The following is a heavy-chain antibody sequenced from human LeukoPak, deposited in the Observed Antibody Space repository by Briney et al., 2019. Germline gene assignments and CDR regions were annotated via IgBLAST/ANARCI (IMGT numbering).Heavy chain of an antibody. V-gene: IGHV1-2*06. D-gene: IGHD1-26*01. CDR1: GYSFAGYF. CDR2: INPNSGGT. CDR3: ARDLSSTSNWEFDY. J-gene: IGHJ4*02. Sequence: ASVEVSCKTSGYSFAGYFIHWVRQAPGQGLQWMGRINPNSGGTEYEQSFQGRVTMTRDTSISTAYVEVSTLISDDTAVYYCARDLSSTSNWEFDYWGQGTLLTVSS.